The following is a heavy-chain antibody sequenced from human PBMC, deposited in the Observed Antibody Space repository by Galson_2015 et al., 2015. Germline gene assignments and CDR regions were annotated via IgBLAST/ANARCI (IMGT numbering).Heavy chain of an antibody. Sequence: SVKVSCKASGYTFTSYYMHWVRQAPGQGLEWMGIINPSGGSTGYAQKFRGRISMTRDTSTSTVYMELSSLRPEDTAVYYCARDSQITVGDAFDIWGQGTMVTVSS. V-gene: IGHV1-46*01. D-gene: IGHD1-14*01. CDR3: ARDSQITVGDAFDI. CDR2: INPSGGST. J-gene: IGHJ3*02. CDR1: GYTFTSYY.